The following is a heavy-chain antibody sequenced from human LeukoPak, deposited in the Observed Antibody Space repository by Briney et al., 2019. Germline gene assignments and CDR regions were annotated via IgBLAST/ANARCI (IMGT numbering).Heavy chain of an antibody. CDR2: IASDGSST. D-gene: IGHD4-23*01. CDR3: ARGRPHGNDY. V-gene: IGHV3-74*01. J-gene: IGHJ4*02. CDR1: GFTFSNAW. Sequence: GGSLRLSCAASGFTFSNAWMNWVRRAPGKGLVWVSRIASDGSSTTYADSVKGRFSISRDNAKNTLYLQMNSLRVEDTAVYYCARGRPHGNDYWGQGTLVTVSS.